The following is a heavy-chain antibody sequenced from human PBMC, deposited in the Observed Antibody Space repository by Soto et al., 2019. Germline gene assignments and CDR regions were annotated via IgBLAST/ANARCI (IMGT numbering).Heavy chain of an antibody. V-gene: IGHV4-59*01. CDR3: VRDLNGSGDY. CDR1: GGSTTSDC. J-gene: IGHJ4*02. D-gene: IGHD3-10*01. Sequence: SETLSLTCTVSGGSTTSDCWSWIRQPPGKGLGWLGYIFHSLGAKYNPSLGSRGTISLDTSKNQLSLSLRSVTAADTAIYFCVRDLNGSGDYWGQGTLVTVSS. CDR2: IFHSLGA.